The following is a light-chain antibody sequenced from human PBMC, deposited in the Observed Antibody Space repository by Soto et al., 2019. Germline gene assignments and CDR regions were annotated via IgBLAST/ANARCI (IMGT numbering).Light chain of an antibody. CDR2: GAS. V-gene: IGKV3-15*01. Sequence: EVVVTQSPATLSVSPGERATLSCRASQSVSSNLAWYQQKPGQAPRLLIYGASTRATGIPARFSGSGSGTEFTLTISSLQSEDFAVYYCHQYDNWPKTFGQGTRLEV. CDR3: HQYDNWPKT. J-gene: IGKJ5*01. CDR1: QSVSSN.